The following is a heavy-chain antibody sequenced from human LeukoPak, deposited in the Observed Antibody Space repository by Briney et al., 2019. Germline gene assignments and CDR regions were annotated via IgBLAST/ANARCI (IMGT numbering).Heavy chain of an antibody. Sequence: GGSLRLSSAASGFTFSSYEMNWVRQAPGKGLEWVSYISSSGSTIYYADSVKGRFTVSRDNAKNSLYLQMNSLRAEDTAVYYCAMRGSSYYYYGMDVWGQGTTVTVSS. V-gene: IGHV3-48*03. CDR1: GFTFSSYE. CDR3: AMRGSSYYYYGMDV. CDR2: ISSSGSTI. D-gene: IGHD3-10*01. J-gene: IGHJ6*02.